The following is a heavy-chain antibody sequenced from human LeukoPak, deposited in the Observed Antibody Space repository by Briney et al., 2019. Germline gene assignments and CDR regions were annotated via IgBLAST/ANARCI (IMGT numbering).Heavy chain of an antibody. D-gene: IGHD5-24*01. CDR3: ARDRDGYPYYFDY. CDR2: IYYSGST. Sequence: SETLSLTCTVSGGSISSYYWSWIRQPPGKGLEWIGCIYYSGSTNYNPSLKSRVTISVDTSKNQFSLKLSSVTAADTAVYYCARDRDGYPYYFDYWGQGTLVTVSS. CDR1: GGSISSYY. J-gene: IGHJ4*02. V-gene: IGHV4-59*01.